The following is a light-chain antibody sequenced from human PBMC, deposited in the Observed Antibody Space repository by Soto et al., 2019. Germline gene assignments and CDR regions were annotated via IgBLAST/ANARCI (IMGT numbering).Light chain of an antibody. J-gene: IGKJ2*01. Sequence: EVVLTQSPVTLSVSPGDRATLSCRASQSVSRNLAWYQQKPGQDPRLLIYGASTRATGVAARFSGSGSATEFTLSISSLQSEDVAVYYFQQYADGPPETFGQGTKREI. CDR1: QSVSRN. V-gene: IGKV3-15*01. CDR2: GAS. CDR3: QQYADGPPET.